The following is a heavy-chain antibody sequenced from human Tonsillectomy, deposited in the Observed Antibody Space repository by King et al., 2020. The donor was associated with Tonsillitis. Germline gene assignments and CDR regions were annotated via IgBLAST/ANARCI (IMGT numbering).Heavy chain of an antibody. D-gene: IGHD3/OR15-3a*01. CDR2: YRGIGDDT. Sequence: EVQLVESGGTLVQPGGSLRLSCAASGFTFTTYAITWVRPAPGKGLEWVSTYRGIGDDTKYGDPVKGRFTTSRDNSASTLYLQMNSLRPEDTAVYYCEKQGPIYWTAYYNFDYWGQGTLVTVSS. CDR3: EKQGPIYWTAYYNFDY. V-gene: IGHV3-23*04. CDR1: GFTFTTYA. J-gene: IGHJ4*02.